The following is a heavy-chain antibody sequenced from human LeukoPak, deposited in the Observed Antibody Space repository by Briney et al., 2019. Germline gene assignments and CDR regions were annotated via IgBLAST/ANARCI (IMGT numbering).Heavy chain of an antibody. Sequence: GGSLRLSCAVSGLTFSSSWMDWVRQAPGKGLEWVASIDPDGIKRYSADSVKGRFTISRDNARNSLYLQMDSLRVEDTAFYYCARDLAFSRLDYWGQGVLVTVSS. CDR2: IDPDGIKR. J-gene: IGHJ4*02. D-gene: IGHD2/OR15-2a*01. CDR3: ARDLAFSRLDY. CDR1: GLTFSSSW. V-gene: IGHV3-7*01.